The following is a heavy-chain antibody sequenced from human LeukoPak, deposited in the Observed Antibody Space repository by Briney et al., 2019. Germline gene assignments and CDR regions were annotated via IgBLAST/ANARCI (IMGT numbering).Heavy chain of an antibody. CDR3: ATGAMVYEY. CDR2: FGPQVGET. V-gene: IGHV1-24*01. CDR1: GSTLTKIS. J-gene: IGHJ4*02. Sequence: ASVKVSCKVSGSTLTKISIGWVRQAPGKGLECMGTFGPQVGETIHSQKLQGRLKMTADTSTDTAYMEMSSLQSEDTAVYYCATGAMVYEYWGQGTLVTVSS. D-gene: IGHD3-10*01.